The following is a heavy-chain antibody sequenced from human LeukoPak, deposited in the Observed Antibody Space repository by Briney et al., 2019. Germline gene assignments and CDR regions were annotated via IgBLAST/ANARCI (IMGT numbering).Heavy chain of an antibody. CDR2: ISSPGNTI. CDR1: GFTFSSYG. CDR3: ARDRSSTAAPSLSY. Sequence: PGGSLRLSCAASGFTFSSYGMNRVRQAPGKGLEWVSYISSPGNTIYYADSVKGRFTISRDNGKNSLYLQMNSLRDEDTAVYYCARDRSSTAAPSLSYWGQGTLVTVSS. J-gene: IGHJ4*02. V-gene: IGHV3-48*02. D-gene: IGHD6-13*01.